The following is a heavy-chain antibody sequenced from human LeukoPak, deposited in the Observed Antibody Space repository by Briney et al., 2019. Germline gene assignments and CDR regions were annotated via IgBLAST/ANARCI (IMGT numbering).Heavy chain of an antibody. CDR1: GYTFTIYG. D-gene: IGHD3-3*01. Sequence: GASVKVSCKASGYTFTIYGISWVRQAPGQGLEWMGWISAYNGNTNYAQKLQGRVTMTTDTSTSTAYMELRSLRSDDTAVYYCARGLLTYYDFWSGYSNLDYWGQGTLVTVSS. CDR2: ISAYNGNT. CDR3: ARGLLTYYDFWSGYSNLDY. J-gene: IGHJ4*02. V-gene: IGHV1-18*01.